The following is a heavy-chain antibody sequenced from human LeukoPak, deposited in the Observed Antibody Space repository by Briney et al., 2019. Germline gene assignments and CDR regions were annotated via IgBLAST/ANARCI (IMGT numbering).Heavy chain of an antibody. Sequence: GESLKISCKGSGYSFTTYWIGWVRHLPGKGLVWLGILFPGDSDTRYSASFQGQVTISANNASSTASLQWISLKASDTAMYYCVRHIDGSSYFDYWGQGTLVTVSS. CDR1: GYSFTTYW. J-gene: IGHJ4*02. CDR3: VRHIDGSSYFDY. D-gene: IGHD3-10*01. CDR2: LFPGDSDT. V-gene: IGHV5-51*01.